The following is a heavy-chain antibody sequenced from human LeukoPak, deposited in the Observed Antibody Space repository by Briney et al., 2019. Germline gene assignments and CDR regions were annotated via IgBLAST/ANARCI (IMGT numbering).Heavy chain of an antibody. D-gene: IGHD2-15*01. J-gene: IGHJ4*02. CDR1: GFTFSSYW. Sequence: GGSLRLSCAASGFTFSSYWMHRVRQAPGKGLVWVSRINSDGSSTSYADSVKGRFTISRDNAKNTLYLQMNSLRAEDTAVYYCAREPPYCSGGSCYLRSFDYWGQGTLVTVSS. CDR2: INSDGSST. CDR3: AREPPYCSGGSCYLRSFDY. V-gene: IGHV3-74*01.